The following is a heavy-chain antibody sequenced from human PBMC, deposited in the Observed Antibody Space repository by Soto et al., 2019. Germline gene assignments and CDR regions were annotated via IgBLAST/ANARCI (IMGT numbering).Heavy chain of an antibody. D-gene: IGHD1-26*01. Sequence: PGGSLRLSCAAAGVNCSNHAMHWVRQTPGNGLEWVAAISYDGTNKSYADSVKGRFTLFRDNSKNTLYLPMNSLRAEDTAIYYCARDQNPSGSYRGIFDYWGRGTLVTVSS. J-gene: IGHJ4*02. CDR3: ARDQNPSGSYRGIFDY. V-gene: IGHV3-30-3*01. CDR2: ISYDGTNK. CDR1: GVNCSNHA.